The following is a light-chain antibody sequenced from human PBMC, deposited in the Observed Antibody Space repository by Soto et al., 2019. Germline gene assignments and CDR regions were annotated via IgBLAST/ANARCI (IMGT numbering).Light chain of an antibody. CDR2: EVS. CDR1: SSDVGAHKF. CDR3: NSYTSSNTYV. V-gene: IGLV2-14*01. Sequence: QSVLTHPASVSWSPGQASTISCSGSSSDVGAHKFVSWYQHHTGKAPKPMISEVSNRPSGVSNRFSGSKSGNAASLTISGYQAEDEADYYCNSYTSSNTYVFGSGTKVTV. J-gene: IGLJ1*01.